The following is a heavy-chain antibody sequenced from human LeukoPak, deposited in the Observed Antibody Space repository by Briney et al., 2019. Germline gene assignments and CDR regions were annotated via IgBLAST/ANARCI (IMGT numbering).Heavy chain of an antibody. Sequence: GGSLRLSCAASGFTFSSYGMSWVRHAPGEGLEWVSSISGSGGSTYYADSVKGLFTISRDSSKNTVYLQMNGLRAEDTAVYYCAKGGNSGRTYYYYYMDVWGKGTAVTVSS. J-gene: IGHJ6*03. CDR3: AKGGNSGRTYYYYYMDV. V-gene: IGHV3-23*01. CDR1: GFTFSSYG. CDR2: ISGSGGST. D-gene: IGHD6-19*01.